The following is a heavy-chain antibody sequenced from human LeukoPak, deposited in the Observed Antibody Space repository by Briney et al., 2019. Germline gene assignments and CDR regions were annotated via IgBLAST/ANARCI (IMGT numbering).Heavy chain of an antibody. Sequence: ASVKVSCKASGYTFTSYGISWVRQAPGQGLEWMGWISAYNGNTNYSQKLQGRVTMTTDTSTSTAYMVLRSLRSDDTAVYYCARGNRESEWLAPEFFQHWGQGTLVTVSS. CDR2: ISAYNGNT. D-gene: IGHD6-19*01. CDR1: GYTFTSYG. J-gene: IGHJ1*01. V-gene: IGHV1-18*01. CDR3: ARGNRESEWLAPEFFQH.